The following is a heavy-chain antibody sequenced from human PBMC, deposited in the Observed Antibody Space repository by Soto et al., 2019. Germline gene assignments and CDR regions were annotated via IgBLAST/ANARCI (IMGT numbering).Heavy chain of an antibody. CDR2: ISNDGGNK. J-gene: IGHJ4*02. CDR1: GFSFSSYC. V-gene: IGHV3-30*03. Sequence: GGSLRLSCAASGFSFSSYCMHWVRQAHGKGLEWVAVISNDGGNKHYTDSVKGRFTISRDNSKNTLYLQMNSLRAEDTAVYYCATNYDSSGYPYYFDYWGQGTLVTVSS. D-gene: IGHD3-22*01. CDR3: ATNYDSSGYPYYFDY.